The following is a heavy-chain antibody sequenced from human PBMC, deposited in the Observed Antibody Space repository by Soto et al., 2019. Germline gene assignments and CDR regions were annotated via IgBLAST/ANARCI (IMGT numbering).Heavy chain of an antibody. CDR1: GFSLSNARMG. D-gene: IGHD3-10*02. Sequence: QVTLKESGPVLVNPTETLTLTCTVSGFSLSNARMGVSWIRQPPGKALEWLAHIFSNDEKSYSTSLKSRLTISKDTSKSQVVLTMTNMDPVDTATYYCARIVLRVEDPYYYGMDVWGQGTTVTVSS. V-gene: IGHV2-26*01. CDR2: IFSNDEK. J-gene: IGHJ6*02. CDR3: ARIVLRVEDPYYYGMDV.